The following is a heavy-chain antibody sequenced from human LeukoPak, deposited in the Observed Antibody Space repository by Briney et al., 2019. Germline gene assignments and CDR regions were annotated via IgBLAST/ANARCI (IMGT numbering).Heavy chain of an antibody. J-gene: IGHJ5*02. CDR1: GGSIRNDNHY. CDR3: ATLRSSGWPHVKTS. D-gene: IGHD6-25*01. V-gene: IGHV4-39*01. Sequence: SSETLSLTCTVSGGSIRNDNHYWSWIRQPPGRGLEWVASIYDNENTYYSSSLKSRLTISVDTSENQFSLKLNSVTAADTAVYYCATLRSSGWPHVKTSWGKGTLVTVSS. CDR2: IYDNENT.